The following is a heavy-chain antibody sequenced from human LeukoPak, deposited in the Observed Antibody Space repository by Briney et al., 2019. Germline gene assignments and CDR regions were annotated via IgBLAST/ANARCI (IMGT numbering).Heavy chain of an antibody. V-gene: IGHV1-69*13. D-gene: IGHD2-21*01. Sequence: ASVKVSCKASGGTFSSYAISWVRQAPGQGLKWMGGIIPIFGTANYAQKFQGRVTITADESTSTAYMELSSLRSEDTAVYYCAKEAPHTAVLIALPEWNYIDSWGRGILVSVSS. CDR3: AKEAPHTAVLIALPEWNYIDS. J-gene: IGHJ4*02. CDR1: GGTFSSYA. CDR2: IIPIFGTA.